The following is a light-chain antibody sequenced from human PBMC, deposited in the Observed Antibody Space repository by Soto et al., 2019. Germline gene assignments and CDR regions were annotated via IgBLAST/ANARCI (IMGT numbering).Light chain of an antibody. CDR1: QSISRY. CDR2: TAS. Sequence: DIQMTQSPSSLSASVGDRVTLTGRASQSISRYLNWYQQKPGKAPKLLIYTASNLQSGIPSRFSGSGSGTDFTLTISSLQPEDFATYNCQQSYDTLPMFTCGQGTKLEIK. CDR3: QQSYDTLPMFT. V-gene: IGKV1-39*01. J-gene: IGKJ2*01.